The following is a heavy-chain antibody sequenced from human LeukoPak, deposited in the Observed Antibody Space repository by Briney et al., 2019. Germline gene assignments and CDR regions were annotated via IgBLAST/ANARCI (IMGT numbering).Heavy chain of an antibody. J-gene: IGHJ4*02. V-gene: IGHV4-59*08. D-gene: IGHD3-3*01. Sequence: SETLSLXCTVSGGSISSYYWSWIRQPPGKGLEWIGYIYYSGSTYYNPSLKSRVTISVDTSKNQFSLKLSSVTAADTAVYYCARAGVTIFGVVIRGYFDYWGQGTLVTVSS. CDR3: ARAGVTIFGVVIRGYFDY. CDR1: GGSISSYY. CDR2: IYYSGST.